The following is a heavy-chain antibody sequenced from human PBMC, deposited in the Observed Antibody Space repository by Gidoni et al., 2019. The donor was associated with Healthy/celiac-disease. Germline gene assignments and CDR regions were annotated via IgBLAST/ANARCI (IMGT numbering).Heavy chain of an antibody. J-gene: IGHJ4*02. V-gene: IGHV3-23*01. Sequence: EVQLLESGGGLVQTGGSLRLSCAAAGFTCSSYAMSWVRQAPGKGLEWVSAISGSGGSTYYADSVKGRFTISRDNSKNTLYLQMNSLRAEDTAVYYCANGGLPGIAVAGSYWGQGTLVTVSS. CDR2: ISGSGGST. CDR1: GFTCSSYA. D-gene: IGHD6-19*01. CDR3: ANGGLPGIAVAGSY.